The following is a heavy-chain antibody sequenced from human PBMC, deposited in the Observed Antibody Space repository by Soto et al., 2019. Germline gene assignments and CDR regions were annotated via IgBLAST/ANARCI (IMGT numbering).Heavy chain of an antibody. J-gene: IGHJ4*02. CDR1: GFTFSSYG. V-gene: IGHV3-33*01. D-gene: IGHD6-19*01. CDR2: IWYDGSNK. Sequence: PGGSLRLSYAASGFTFSSYGMHWVRQAPGKGLEWVAVIWYDGSNKYYADSVKGRFTISRDNSKNTLYLQMNSLRAEDKAVYHCARDSRQAVAGAFDYWGQGTLVTVSS. CDR3: ARDSRQAVAGAFDY.